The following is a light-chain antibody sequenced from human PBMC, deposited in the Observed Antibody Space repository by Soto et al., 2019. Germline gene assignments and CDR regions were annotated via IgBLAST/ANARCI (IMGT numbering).Light chain of an antibody. V-gene: IGLV2-23*01. CDR2: EGS. Sequence: QSALTQPASVSGSPGQSITISCTGTSSDVGGYSLVSWYQQHPGKAPKLMIYEGSKRPSGVSNRVSGSKSGNTASLTISGLQAEDEADYYCCSYAGSRTPYVVFGGGTKLTVL. CDR3: CSYAGSRTPYVV. CDR1: SSDVGGYSL. J-gene: IGLJ2*01.